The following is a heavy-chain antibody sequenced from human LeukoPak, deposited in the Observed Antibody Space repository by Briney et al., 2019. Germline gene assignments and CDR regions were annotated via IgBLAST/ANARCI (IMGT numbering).Heavy chain of an antibody. CDR1: GFTFSSYA. V-gene: IGHV3-30-3*01. D-gene: IGHD4-17*01. Sequence: GGSLRLSCAASGFTFSSYAMHWVRQAPGKGLEWVAVISYDGSNKYYADSVRGRFTISRDNSKNTLYLQTNSLRAEDTAVYYCATDPNYGARGMDVWGQGTTVTVSS. J-gene: IGHJ6*02. CDR2: ISYDGSNK. CDR3: ATDPNYGARGMDV.